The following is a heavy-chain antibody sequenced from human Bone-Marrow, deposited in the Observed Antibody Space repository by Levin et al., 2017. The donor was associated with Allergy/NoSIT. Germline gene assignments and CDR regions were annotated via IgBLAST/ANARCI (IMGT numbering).Heavy chain of an antibody. CDR1: GFTFSNAW. CDR3: TTVAGIVNRYYYEDYGMDV. CDR2: IKSKTDGGTT. V-gene: IGHV3-15*01. Sequence: PGGSLRLSCAASGFTFSNAWMSWVRQAPGKGLEWVGRIKSKTDGGTTDYAAPVKGRFTISRDDSKNTLYLQMNSLKTEDTAVYYCTTVAGIVNRYYYEDYGMDVWGQGTTVTVSS. D-gene: IGHD3-22*01. J-gene: IGHJ6*02.